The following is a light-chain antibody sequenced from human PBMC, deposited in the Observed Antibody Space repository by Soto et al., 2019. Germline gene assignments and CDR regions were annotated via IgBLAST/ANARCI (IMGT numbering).Light chain of an antibody. CDR2: GAS. J-gene: IGKJ5*01. Sequence: EIVLTQSPGTLSLSPGERATLSCRASQSVSSSYLAWYQQKPGQAPRLLIYGASSRATGIPDRFSGSASGTDFTLTSSQLEPEASAGYYCPQYGSSPFGQGTRLEIK. CDR3: PQYGSSP. V-gene: IGKV3-20*01. CDR1: QSVSSSY.